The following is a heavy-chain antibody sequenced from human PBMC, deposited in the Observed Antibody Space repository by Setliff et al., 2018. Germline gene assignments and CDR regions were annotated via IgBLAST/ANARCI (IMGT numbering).Heavy chain of an antibody. D-gene: IGHD5-18*01. CDR3: ARGDRWGYSYGPYYYGMDV. CDR1: GFTFSDYY. CDR2: ISSSGSTI. Sequence: GGSLRLSCAASGFTFSDYYMSWIRQAPGKGLEWVSYISSSGSTIYYADYVKGRFTISRDNAKNSLYLQMNSLRAEDTAVYYCARGDRWGYSYGPYYYGMDVWGQGTTVTVSS. V-gene: IGHV3-11*04. J-gene: IGHJ6*02.